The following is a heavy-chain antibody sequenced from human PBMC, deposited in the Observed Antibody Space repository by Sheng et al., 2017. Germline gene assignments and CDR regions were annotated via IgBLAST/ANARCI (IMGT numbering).Heavy chain of an antibody. Sequence: QVQLQDSGPGLVKPSETLSLTCTVSGGSVSSGSYYWSWIRQPPGKGLEWIGYIYYSGSTNYNPSLKSRVTISVDTSKNQFSLKLSSVTAADTAVYHCARGSWLLPFDYWGQGTLVTVSS. V-gene: IGHV4-61*01. CDR2: IYYSGST. CDR3: ARGSWLLPFDY. J-gene: IGHJ4*02. CDR1: GGSVSSGSYY. D-gene: IGHD3-10*01.